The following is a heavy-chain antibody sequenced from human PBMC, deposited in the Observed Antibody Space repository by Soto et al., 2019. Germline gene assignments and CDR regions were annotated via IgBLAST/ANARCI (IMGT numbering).Heavy chain of an antibody. J-gene: IGHJ6*02. CDR3: ARSHGSSTSFEIYYYYHYGMDV. CDR2: IIPISGTA. D-gene: IGHD2-2*01. V-gene: IGHV1-69*01. CDR1: GGTFSSYA. Sequence: QGQLVQSGDEVKKPGSSVKVSCKASGGTFSSYAISWVRQAPGQGLEWMGGIIPISGTANYAHKFQGRVTITADEYTSTAYMELSSLRSEDTAVYYCARSHGSSTSFEIYYYYHYGMDVWGQGTTVTVSS.